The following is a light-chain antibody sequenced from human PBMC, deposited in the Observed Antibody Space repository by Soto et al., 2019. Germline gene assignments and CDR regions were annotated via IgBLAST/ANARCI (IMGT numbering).Light chain of an antibody. CDR1: SSDVGAYNY. J-gene: IGLJ2*01. V-gene: IGLV2-11*01. CDR2: DVS. CDR3: CSYAGSYTFVV. Sequence: QSALTQPRSVSGSPGQSVTISCTGTSSDVGAYNYVSWFQQHPGKAPKLMIFDVSKRPSGVPHRFSGSKSGNTASLTISGIQAEDEADYYCCSYAGSYTFVVFGGGTKLTVL.